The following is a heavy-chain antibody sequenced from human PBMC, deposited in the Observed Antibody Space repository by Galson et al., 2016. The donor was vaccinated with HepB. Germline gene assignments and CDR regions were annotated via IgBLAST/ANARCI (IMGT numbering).Heavy chain of an antibody. Sequence: LLRLSCGASGFTVSRYGMDWVRQAAGMGLEWVAVNSYDGGEKHYADFVKGRLTVSRDNSKNTLFLQRNSLRVEDTAVYYCARVDFWSGYYTGWFDPWGQGISVTVSS. CDR1: GFTVSRYG. CDR3: ARVDFWSGYYTGWFDP. D-gene: IGHD3-3*01. V-gene: IGHV3-30*19. J-gene: IGHJ5*02. CDR2: NSYDGGEK.